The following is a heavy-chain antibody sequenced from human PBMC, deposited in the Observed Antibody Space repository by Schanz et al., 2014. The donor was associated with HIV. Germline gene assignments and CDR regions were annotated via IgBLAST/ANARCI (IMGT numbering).Heavy chain of an antibody. CDR3: VKAYSSGFSGAGS. Sequence: EVQLLESGGGLVQPGGSLRLSCAASGFTFSSYAMSWVRQAPGKGLEWVSTISGSGGSPYYADSVKGGFTISRDNSRNALYLHMNSLRADDTAIYYCVKAYSSGFSGAGSWGQGALVTVSS. J-gene: IGHJ5*02. D-gene: IGHD5-18*01. V-gene: IGHV3-23*01. CDR1: GFTFSSYA. CDR2: ISGSGGSP.